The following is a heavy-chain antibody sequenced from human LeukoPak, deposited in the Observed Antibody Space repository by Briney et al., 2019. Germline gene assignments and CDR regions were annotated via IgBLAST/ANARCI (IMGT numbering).Heavy chain of an antibody. D-gene: IGHD3-10*01. J-gene: IGHJ6*03. V-gene: IGHV4-61*01. Sequence: SETLSLSSTVSGGSISSSSYYWSWIRQPPGKGLEWIGYIYYSGSTNYNPSLKSRVTISVDTSKNQFSLKLSSVTAADTAVYYCARDRTGGYYCYYYMDVWGKGTTVTVSS. CDR3: ARDRTGGYYCYYYMDV. CDR2: IYYSGST. CDR1: GGSISSSSYY.